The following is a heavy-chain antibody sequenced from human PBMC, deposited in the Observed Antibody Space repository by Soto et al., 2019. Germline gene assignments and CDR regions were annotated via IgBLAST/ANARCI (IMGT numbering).Heavy chain of an antibody. CDR2: INKDGSQK. J-gene: IGHJ4*02. CDR1: GFTLSNDW. D-gene: IGHD7-27*01. CDR3: VRELGLAY. Sequence: VQLVESGGGLVQPGGSLRLSCAASGFTLSNDWMTWVRQAPGKGLEWVANINKDGSQKNYVDSVKGRFTIARDNGQNSLSLQINSLRVEDTAVYYCVRELGLAYWGQGALVTVSS. V-gene: IGHV3-7*03.